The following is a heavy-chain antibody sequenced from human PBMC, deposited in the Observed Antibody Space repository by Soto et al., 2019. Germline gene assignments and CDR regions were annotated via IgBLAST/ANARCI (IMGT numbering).Heavy chain of an antibody. D-gene: IGHD2-15*01. CDR3: ARVRCSGGSCYWGY. CDR1: GFTFSSYS. CDR2: ISSSSSTI. J-gene: IGHJ4*02. Sequence: EVQLVESGGGLVQPGGSLRLSCAASGFTFSSYSMNWVRQAPGKGLEWVSYISSSSSTIYYADSVKGRFTISRDNAKNSLYLQMNNLRAEDTAVYYCARVRCSGGSCYWGYWGQGTLVTVSS. V-gene: IGHV3-48*01.